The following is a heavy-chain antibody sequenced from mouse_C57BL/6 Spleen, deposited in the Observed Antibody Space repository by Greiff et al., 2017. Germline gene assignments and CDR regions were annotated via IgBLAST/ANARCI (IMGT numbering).Heavy chain of an antibody. CDR1: GYTFTSYW. Sequence: QVQLQQPGAELVRPGSSVKPSCKASGYTFTSYWMHWVKQRPIQGLEWIGNIDPSDSETHYNQKFKDKATLTVDKSSSTAYMQLSSLTSEDSAVYYCARGIDYVFYFDYWGQGTTLTVSS. V-gene: IGHV1-52*01. D-gene: IGHD2-4*01. CDR2: IDPSDSET. J-gene: IGHJ2*01. CDR3: ARGIDYVFYFDY.